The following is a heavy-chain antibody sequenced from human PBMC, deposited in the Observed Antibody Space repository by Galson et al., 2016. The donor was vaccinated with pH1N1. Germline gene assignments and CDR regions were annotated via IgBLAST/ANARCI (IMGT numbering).Heavy chain of an antibody. Sequence: SLRLSCAASGFTFSSNAMSRVRQAPGKGLEWISTISNDALTTYYADSLKGRFTISRDNSKKTAYLQMNTPSAEDTAVYFCAKTVGSTLGHWGQGTLVTVSS. J-gene: IGHJ4*02. CDR2: ISNDALTT. CDR1: GFTFSSNA. V-gene: IGHV3-23*01. D-gene: IGHD2-15*01. CDR3: AKTVGSTLGH.